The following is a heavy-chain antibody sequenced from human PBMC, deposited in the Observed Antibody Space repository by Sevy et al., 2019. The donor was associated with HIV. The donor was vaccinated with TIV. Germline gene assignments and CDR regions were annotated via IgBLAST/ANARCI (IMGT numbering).Heavy chain of an antibody. J-gene: IGHJ4*02. CDR2: ISYDGSNK. D-gene: IGHD3-22*01. V-gene: IGHV3-30*04. CDR1: GFIFSNYA. Sequence: GESLKISCAASGFIFSNYAIHWVRRAPGKGLEWVAVISYDGSNKHYAASVKGRFTISRDNSRNTRFLQMNSLGLDDTAVYYCARDPTFSSDTRGYYPFDSWGQGTLVTVSS. CDR3: ARDPTFSSDTRGYYPFDS.